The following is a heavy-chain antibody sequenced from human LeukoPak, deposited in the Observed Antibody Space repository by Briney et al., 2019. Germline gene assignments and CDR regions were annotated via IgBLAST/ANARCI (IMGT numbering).Heavy chain of an antibody. CDR1: GFTFSSYA. Sequence: PGGSLRLSCAASGFTFSSYAMHWVRQAPGKGLEWVAVISYDGSNKYYADSVKGRFTISRDNSKNMLYLQMNSLRAEDTAVYYCARDLDSLYYFDYWGQGTLVTVSS. CDR2: ISYDGSNK. V-gene: IGHV3-30-3*01. CDR3: ARDLDSLYYFDY. D-gene: IGHD3/OR15-3a*01. J-gene: IGHJ4*02.